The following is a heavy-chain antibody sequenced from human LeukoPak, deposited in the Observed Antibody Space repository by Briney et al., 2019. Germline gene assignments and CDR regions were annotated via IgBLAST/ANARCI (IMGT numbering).Heavy chain of an antibody. CDR3: ARTASCGSNCYYFFDY. D-gene: IGHD2-21*02. CDR1: GFTFTSSA. V-gene: IGHV1-58*02. Sequence: SVKVSCKASGFTFTSSAMQWVRQARGQRLEWIGWIVVGSGNTSYAQKFQERVTITRDTSISTVYMELSSLGSDDTAIYYCARTASCGSNCYYFFDYWGQGALVTVSS. CDR2: IVVGSGNT. J-gene: IGHJ4*02.